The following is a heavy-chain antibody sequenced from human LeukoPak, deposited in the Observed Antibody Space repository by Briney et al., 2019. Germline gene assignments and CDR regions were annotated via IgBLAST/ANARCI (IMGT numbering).Heavy chain of an antibody. CDR1: GFTFGDYA. J-gene: IGHJ4*02. D-gene: IGHD4-17*01. V-gene: IGHV3-23*01. CDR3: AKFDYGDYVRAFFDY. CDR2: ISGSGGST. Sequence: PGGSLRLSCTASGFTFGDYAMSWVRQAPGKGLEWVSAISGSGGSTYYADSVKGRFTISRDNSKNTLYLQMNSLRAEDTAVYYCAKFDYGDYVRAFFDYWGQGTLVTVSS.